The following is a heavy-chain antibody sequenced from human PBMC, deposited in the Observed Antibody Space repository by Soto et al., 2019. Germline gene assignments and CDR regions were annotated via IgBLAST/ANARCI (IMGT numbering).Heavy chain of an antibody. J-gene: IGHJ4*02. CDR3: ARAAPRYGSGGSCYSGRDY. V-gene: IGHV4-31*03. CDR1: GGSISSGGYY. D-gene: IGHD2-15*01. Sequence: PSETLSLTCTVSGGSISSGGYYWSWIRQHPGKGLEWIGYIYYSGSTYYNPSLKSRVTISVDTSKNQFSLKLSSVTAADTAVYYCARAAPRYGSGGSCYSGRDYWGKGTLVTVSS. CDR2: IYYSGST.